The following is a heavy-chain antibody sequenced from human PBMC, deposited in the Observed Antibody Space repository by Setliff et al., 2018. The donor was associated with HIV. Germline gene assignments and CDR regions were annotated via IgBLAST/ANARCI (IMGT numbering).Heavy chain of an antibody. V-gene: IGHV3-15*01. CDR1: GLTFIDAW. D-gene: IGHD2-21*01. J-gene: IGHJ4*02. Sequence: PGGSLRLSCTVSGLTFIDAWMSWVRQAPGKGLEWVGRIKSKTDGGTTDYAAPVKGRFTISRDDSKNTLYLQMNSLEIEDTAVYYCTTGTRLVDWGQGALVTVSS. CDR3: TTGTRLVD. CDR2: IKSKTDGGTT.